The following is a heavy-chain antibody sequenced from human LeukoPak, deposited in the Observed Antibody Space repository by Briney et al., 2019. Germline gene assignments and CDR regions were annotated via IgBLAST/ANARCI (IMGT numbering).Heavy chain of an antibody. J-gene: IGHJ5*02. V-gene: IGHV4-38-2*01. CDR1: GYSISSGYY. CDR3: ARQGGSYWDWFDP. D-gene: IGHD2-15*01. Sequence: SETLSLTCAVSGYSISSGYYWGWIRQPPGKGLDWIGSIYHSGNTYYNPSLKSRVTISVDTSKNQFSLKLSSATAADTAVYYCARQGGSYWDWFDPWGQGTLVTVSS. CDR2: IYHSGNT.